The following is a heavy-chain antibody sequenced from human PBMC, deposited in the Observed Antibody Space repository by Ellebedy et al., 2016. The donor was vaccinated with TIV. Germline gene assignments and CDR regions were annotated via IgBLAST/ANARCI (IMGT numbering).Heavy chain of an antibody. CDR3: ASWIGINGNLGVAFDI. CDR2: IIPIFGTA. D-gene: IGHD1-14*01. Sequence: SVKVSXXASGGTFSSYAISWVRQAPGQGLEWMGGIIPIFGTANYAQKFQGRVTITADESTSTAYMELSSLRSEDTAVYYCASWIGINGNLGVAFDIWGQGTMVTVSS. J-gene: IGHJ3*02. CDR1: GGTFSSYA. V-gene: IGHV1-69*13.